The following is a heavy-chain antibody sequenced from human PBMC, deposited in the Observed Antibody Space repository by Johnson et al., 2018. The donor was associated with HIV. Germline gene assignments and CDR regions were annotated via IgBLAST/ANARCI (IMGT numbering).Heavy chain of an antibody. Sequence: QVQLVESGGGLVKPGGSLRLSCAASGFTFSDYYMSWIRQTPGKGLEWLSYISSSGGTIYYADYVKGRFTISRDNAKNSLYLQMNSLRAEDTAVYYCARAGVVGAITNAFDIWGQGTMVTVSS. CDR3: ARAGVVGAITNAFDI. V-gene: IGHV3-11*01. J-gene: IGHJ3*02. D-gene: IGHD1-26*01. CDR1: GFTFSDYY. CDR2: ISSSGGTI.